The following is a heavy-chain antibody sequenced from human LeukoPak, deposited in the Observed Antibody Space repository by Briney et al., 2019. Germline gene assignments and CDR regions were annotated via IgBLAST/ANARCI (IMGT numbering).Heavy chain of an antibody. V-gene: IGHV1-2*02. Sequence: GASVKVSCKASGYKFTDDYMHWVRQAPEQPLNFIGWINPNSGFTNYAQKFKGRVTMNRDTSISTAYLEVRSLTSDDTAVYYCAPTAEAYTSWWKVWGQGTLVTVSS. J-gene: IGHJ4*02. D-gene: IGHD3-16*01. CDR1: GYKFTDDY. CDR2: INPNSGFT. CDR3: APTAEAYTSWWKV.